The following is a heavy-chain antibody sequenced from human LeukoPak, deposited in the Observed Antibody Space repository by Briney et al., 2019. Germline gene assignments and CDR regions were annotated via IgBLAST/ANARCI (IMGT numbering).Heavy chain of an antibody. CDR3: ARRYYDILTGYYDNWFDP. J-gene: IGHJ5*02. CDR2: IIPVFGTA. V-gene: IGHV1-69*01. D-gene: IGHD3-9*01. Sequence: SVKVSCKASGGTFSSYAISWVRQAPGQGLEWMGGIIPVFGTANYAQKFQGRVTITADESTSTAYMELSSLRSEDTAVYYCARRYYDILTGYYDNWFDPWGQGTLVTVSS. CDR1: GGTFSSYA.